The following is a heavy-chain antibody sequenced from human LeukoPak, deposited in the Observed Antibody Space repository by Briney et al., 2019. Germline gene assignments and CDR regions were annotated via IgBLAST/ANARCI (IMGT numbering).Heavy chain of an antibody. V-gene: IGHV4-34*01. Sequence: SETLSLTCAVYGGSFSGYFWSSIRQPPDEGLEWIGEINHSGSTNYNPSLKSRVTISVDTSKNQFSLRLSSVTAADTAVYYCARQSVTTTIDYWGQGTLVTVSS. D-gene: IGHD4-17*01. J-gene: IGHJ4*02. CDR1: GGSFSGYF. CDR3: ARQSVTTTIDY. CDR2: INHSGST.